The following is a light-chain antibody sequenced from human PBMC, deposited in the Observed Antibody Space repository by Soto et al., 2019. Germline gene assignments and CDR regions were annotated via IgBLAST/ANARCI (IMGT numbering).Light chain of an antibody. CDR1: QSVSISY. V-gene: IGKV3-20*01. CDR3: QQYGSSPGGT. J-gene: IGKJ1*01. Sequence: PCILASSLWKRSTVSCRTRQSVSISYLAWYQQKPGQAPRLLIYGASSRATGIADRFSGNGSGKDFTLTISRLWPEDFAVYYCQQYGSSPGGTVGQGTKV. CDR2: GAS.